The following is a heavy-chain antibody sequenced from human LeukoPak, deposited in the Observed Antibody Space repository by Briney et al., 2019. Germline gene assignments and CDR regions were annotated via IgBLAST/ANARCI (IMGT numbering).Heavy chain of an antibody. CDR1: GGSISSGSYY. CDR3: ARDLNSEGIWFGEANPRRGFDP. J-gene: IGHJ5*02. D-gene: IGHD3-10*01. V-gene: IGHV4-61*02. Sequence: PSETLSLTCTVSGGSISSGSYYWSWIRQPAGKGLEWIGRIYTSGSTNYNPSLKSRVTISVDKSKNQFSLKLSSVTAADTAVYYCARDLNSEGIWFGEANPRRGFDPWGQGTLVTVSS. CDR2: IYTSGST.